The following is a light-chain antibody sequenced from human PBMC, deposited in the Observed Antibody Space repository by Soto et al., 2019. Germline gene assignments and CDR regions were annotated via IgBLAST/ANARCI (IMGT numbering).Light chain of an antibody. CDR2: GAS. J-gene: IGKJ1*01. V-gene: IGKV3-20*01. Sequence: EIVLTQSPGTLSLSPGEGGTLSCRASQSVCSRCLAWYQQKPGQAPRLLIFGASSRATGIQDTFSGSGSGTDFPLTSSRLEPEDSAVYYCQHYGSTPWTCGQGTKVEI. CDR1: QSVCSRC. CDR3: QHYGSTPWT.